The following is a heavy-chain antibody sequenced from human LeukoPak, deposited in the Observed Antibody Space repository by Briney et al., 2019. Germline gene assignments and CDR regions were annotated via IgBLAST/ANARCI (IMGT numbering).Heavy chain of an antibody. CDR1: GFTFSSYE. CDR2: ISGSGGST. CDR3: AKSPESYDFSSAYEKGWFDP. D-gene: IGHD3-3*01. V-gene: IGHV3-23*01. Sequence: PGGSLRLSCAASGFTFSSYEMNWVRQAPGKGLEWVSSISGSGGSTYYADSVKGRFTISRDNSKNTLYLQMNRLRAEDTAVYHCAKSPESYDFSSAYEKGWFDPWGQGTLVTVSS. J-gene: IGHJ5*02.